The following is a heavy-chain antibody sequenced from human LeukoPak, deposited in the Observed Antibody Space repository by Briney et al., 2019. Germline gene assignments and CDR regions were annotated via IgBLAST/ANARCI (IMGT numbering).Heavy chain of an antibody. Sequence: GGSLRLSCAASGFTFSSYWMHWVRQAPGKGLVWVPRINSDGSSTSYADSVKGRFTISRDNAKNTLYLQMNSLRAEDTAVYYCARESHQFRYAFDIWGQGTMVTVSS. CDR3: ARESHQFRYAFDI. J-gene: IGHJ3*02. V-gene: IGHV3-74*01. D-gene: IGHD2-2*01. CDR2: INSDGSST. CDR1: GFTFSSYW.